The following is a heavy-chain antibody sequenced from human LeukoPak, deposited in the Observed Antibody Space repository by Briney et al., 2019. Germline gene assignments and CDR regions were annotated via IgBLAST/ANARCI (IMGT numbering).Heavy chain of an antibody. D-gene: IGHD3-9*01. CDR1: GYTFTGYY. Sequence: ASVKVSCKASGYTFTGYYMHWVRQAPGQGLERMGWINPNSGGTNYAQKFQGRVTMTRDTSISTAYMELSRLRSDDTAVYYCAREDYDILTGYYYYYYGMDVWGQGTTVTVSS. CDR3: AREDYDILTGYYYYYYGMDV. CDR2: INPNSGGT. V-gene: IGHV1-2*02. J-gene: IGHJ6*02.